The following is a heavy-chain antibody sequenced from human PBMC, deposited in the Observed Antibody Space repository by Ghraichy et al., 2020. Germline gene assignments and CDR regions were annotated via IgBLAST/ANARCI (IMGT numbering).Heavy chain of an antibody. CDR1: GFTFNNYA. Sequence: GESLNISCAASGFTFNNYAMSWVRQAPGKGLEWVSAITTTCVSTYYADSVKGRFTISRDNSKNTLYLQMNSLRAEDTAVYYCAKWGLGAADGLDYWGQGTLVIVSS. D-gene: IGHD6-13*01. V-gene: IGHV3-23*01. J-gene: IGHJ4*02. CDR3: AKWGLGAADGLDY. CDR2: ITTTCVST.